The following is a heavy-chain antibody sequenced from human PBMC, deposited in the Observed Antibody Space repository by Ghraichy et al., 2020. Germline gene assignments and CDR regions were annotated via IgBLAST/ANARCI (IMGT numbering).Heavy chain of an antibody. V-gene: IGHV3-23*01. Sequence: LSLTCAASGFTFSSYAMTWVRQAPGKGLEWLSSISGSGGSTYYADSVKGRFTISRDNSKNTLYLQMNSLRAEDTAVYYCAKGCGGNSGYFDLWGRGTLVTVSS. CDR2: ISGSGGST. D-gene: IGHD4-23*01. J-gene: IGHJ2*01. CDR3: AKGCGGNSGYFDL. CDR1: GFTFSSYA.